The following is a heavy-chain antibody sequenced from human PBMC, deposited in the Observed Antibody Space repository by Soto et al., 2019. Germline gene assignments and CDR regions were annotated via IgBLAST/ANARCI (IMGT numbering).Heavy chain of an antibody. CDR2: IYYSGST. V-gene: IGHV4-39*01. J-gene: IGHJ4*02. CDR3: ARGNYDFWSGPYYFDY. D-gene: IGHD3-3*01. Sequence: QLQLQESGPGLVKPSETLSLTCTVSGGSISSSSYYWGWIRQPPGKGLEWIGSIYYSGSTYYNPSLKGRVTISVDTSKNQFSLKLSSVSAADTAVYYCARGNYDFWSGPYYFDYWGQGTLVTVSS. CDR1: GGSISSSSYY.